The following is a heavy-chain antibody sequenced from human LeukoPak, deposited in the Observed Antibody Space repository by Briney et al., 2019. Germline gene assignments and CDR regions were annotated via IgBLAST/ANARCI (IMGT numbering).Heavy chain of an antibody. CDR1: GFTFTNAW. CDR2: ISGSGGST. CDR3: AKEDSGYDYFHLRSGWYGTVDY. D-gene: IGHD5-12*01. J-gene: IGHJ4*02. V-gene: IGHV3-23*01. Sequence: PGGSLRLSCAASGFTFTNAWMSWVRQAPGKGLEWVSAISGSGGSTYYADSVKGRFTISRDNSKNTLYLQMNSLRAEDTAVYYCAKEDSGYDYFHLRSGWYGTVDYWGQGTLVTVSS.